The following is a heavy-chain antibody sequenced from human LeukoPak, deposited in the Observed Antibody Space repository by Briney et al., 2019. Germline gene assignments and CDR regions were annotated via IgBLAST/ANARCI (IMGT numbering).Heavy chain of an antibody. CDR1: GGTFSSYA. D-gene: IGHD1-26*01. CDR2: IIPIFGTA. Sequence: GASVKVSCKASGGTFSSYAISWVRQAPGQGLEWMGGIIPIFGTANYAQKFQGRVTITADESTSTAYMELSSLRSEDTAVYYCAGSNQRVGAAYYYYYYMDVWGKGTTVTISS. J-gene: IGHJ6*03. V-gene: IGHV1-69*13. CDR3: AGSNQRVGAAYYYYYYMDV.